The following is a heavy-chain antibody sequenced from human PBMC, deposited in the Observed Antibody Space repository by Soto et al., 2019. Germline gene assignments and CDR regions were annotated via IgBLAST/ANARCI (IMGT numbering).Heavy chain of an antibody. D-gene: IGHD5-12*01. Sequence: QVQLVESGGGVVQPGRSLRLSCAASGFTFSSYAMHWVRQAPGKGLEWVAVISYDGSNKYYADSVKGRFTISRDNSKNTLYLLMNSLRAEDTAVYYCARGGSGYDFNWFDPWGQGTLVTVSS. CDR2: ISYDGSNK. V-gene: IGHV3-30-3*01. J-gene: IGHJ5*02. CDR3: ARGGSGYDFNWFDP. CDR1: GFTFSSYA.